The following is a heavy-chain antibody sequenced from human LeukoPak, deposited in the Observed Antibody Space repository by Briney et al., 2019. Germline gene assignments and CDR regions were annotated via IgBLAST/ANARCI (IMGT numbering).Heavy chain of an antibody. Sequence: PSETLSLTCTVSGASISSTNNFWGWIRQTPGKGLEWIATIYYSVSTYYNPSLKSRLSISVDTSKNQFSLKLSSVTAADTALYYCAGIAVTGGGWFDPWGQGTLVTISS. D-gene: IGHD7-27*01. CDR1: GASISSTNNF. V-gene: IGHV4-39*07. CDR2: IYYSVST. J-gene: IGHJ5*02. CDR3: AGIAVTGGGWFDP.